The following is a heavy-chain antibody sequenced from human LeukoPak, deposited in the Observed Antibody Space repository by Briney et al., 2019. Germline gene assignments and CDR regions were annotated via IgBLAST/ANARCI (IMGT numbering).Heavy chain of an antibody. CDR1: GFTFSRCA. J-gene: IGHJ4*02. Sequence: PGGSLRLSCAASGFTFSRCAMGWVRQIPGKGLEWVAGIGGSDGKTYYAAPVKGRFNISRDNSKNSLYLQLNSLRSDDTAIYYCVKDANYFDSGSYMVPFDSWGQGTLVTVSS. V-gene: IGHV3-23*01. CDR2: IGGSDGKT. CDR3: VKDANYFDSGSYMVPFDS. D-gene: IGHD3-22*01.